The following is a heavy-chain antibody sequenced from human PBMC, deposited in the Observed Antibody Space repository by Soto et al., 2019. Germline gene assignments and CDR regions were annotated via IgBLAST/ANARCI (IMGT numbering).Heavy chain of an antibody. D-gene: IGHD3-22*01. CDR3: VRDYDSSGYNSDY. J-gene: IGHJ4*02. V-gene: IGHV3-74*01. Sequence: PGGSLRLSCAASGFTFSSHWMHWVRQAPGKGLVWVSRINTDGSTTNYADYVKGRFTVSRDNAKNTLYLQMNSLRAEDTAVYYCVRDYDSSGYNSDYWGQGTPVTVSS. CDR2: INTDGSTT. CDR1: GFTFSSHW.